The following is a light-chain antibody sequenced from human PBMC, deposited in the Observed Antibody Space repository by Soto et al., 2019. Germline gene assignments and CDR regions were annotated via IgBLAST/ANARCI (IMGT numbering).Light chain of an antibody. V-gene: IGKV1-27*01. CDR2: AAS. CDR3: QKCMNAPWT. Sequence: DIQMTQSPSSLSASVGARVTITCRASPDINNFLAWYQHKPGKVPKLLIYAASTLQSGVPSRFSGSGSGTAFTLTIRSLQPEDFATYYCQKCMNAPWTFGQGTKVEIK. J-gene: IGKJ1*01. CDR1: PDINNF.